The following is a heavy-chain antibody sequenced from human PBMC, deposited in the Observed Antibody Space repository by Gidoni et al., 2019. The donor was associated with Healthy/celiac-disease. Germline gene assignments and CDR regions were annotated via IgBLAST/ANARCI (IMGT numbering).Heavy chain of an antibody. V-gene: IGHV3-21*01. CDR2: ISSSSSYI. CDR3: AREGGYCTGGVCYNDY. D-gene: IGHD2-8*02. J-gene: IGHJ4*02. Sequence: EVQLVESGGGLVKPGGSLRLSCAASGFTFSSYSMNWVRQAPGKGLEWVSSISSSSSYIYYADSVKGRFTISRDNAKNSLYLQMNSLRAEDTAVYYCAREGGYCTGGVCYNDYWGQGTLVTVSS. CDR1: GFTFSSYS.